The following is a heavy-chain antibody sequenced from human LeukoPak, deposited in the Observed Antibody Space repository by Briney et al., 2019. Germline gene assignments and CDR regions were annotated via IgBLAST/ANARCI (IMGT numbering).Heavy chain of an antibody. Sequence: SETLSLTCAVYGGSFSGYYWSWIRQPPGKGLEWIREINHSGSTNYNPSLKSRVTISVDTSKNQFSLKLSSVTAADTAVYYCASSRWGFSPWGQGTLVTVSS. CDR1: GGSFSGYY. CDR3: ASSRWGFSP. D-gene: IGHD4-23*01. V-gene: IGHV4-34*01. J-gene: IGHJ5*02. CDR2: INHSGST.